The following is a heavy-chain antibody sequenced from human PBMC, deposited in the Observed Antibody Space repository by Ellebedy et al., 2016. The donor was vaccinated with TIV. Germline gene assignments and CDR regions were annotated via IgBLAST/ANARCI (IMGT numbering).Heavy chain of an antibody. V-gene: IGHV1-18*01. CDR2: ISVHTGKT. D-gene: IGHD2/OR15-2a*01. CDR3: ATSATFVAGGRADY. J-gene: IGHJ4*02. Sequence: AASVKVSCKASGYSFASHGISWVRQAPGQGPEWMGAISVHTGKTDYAQKLQGRVTMTTDTSTNTAYMELRSLRSDDTGIYYCATSATFVAGGRADYWGQGTLVTVSS. CDR1: GYSFASHG.